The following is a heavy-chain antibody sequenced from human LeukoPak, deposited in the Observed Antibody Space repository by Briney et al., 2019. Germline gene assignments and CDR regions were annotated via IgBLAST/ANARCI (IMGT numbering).Heavy chain of an antibody. V-gene: IGHV3-7*01. D-gene: IGHD3-3*01. CDR1: GFTFSSYW. J-gene: IGHJ5*02. CDR3: ARDVRPDFWSGSNWFDP. CDR2: IKQDGSEK. Sequence: GGSLRLSCAASGFTFSSYWMSWVRQAPGKGLEWVANIKQDGSEKHYVDSVKGRFTISRDNAKNSLYLQMNSLRAEDTAVYYCARDVRPDFWSGSNWFDPWGQGTLVTVSS.